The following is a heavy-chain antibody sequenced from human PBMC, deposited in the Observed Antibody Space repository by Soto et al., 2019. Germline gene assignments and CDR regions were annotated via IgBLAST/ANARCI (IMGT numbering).Heavy chain of an antibody. V-gene: IGHV1-18*01. D-gene: IGHD3-16*01. CDR1: GYTFTSYG. CDR2: ISAYNGNT. CDR3: AREWGRGTFDI. Sequence: QVQLVQSGSEVKKHGASVKVSCKAVGYTFTSYGISWVRQAPGQGLEWMGRISAYNGNTNYAQKLQGRVTVTTDTSTSTAYMELTSLRSDDTAVYYCAREWGRGTFDIWGHGTMVTVSS. J-gene: IGHJ3*02.